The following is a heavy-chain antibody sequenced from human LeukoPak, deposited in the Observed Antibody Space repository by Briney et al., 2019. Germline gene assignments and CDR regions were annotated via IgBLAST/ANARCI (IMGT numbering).Heavy chain of an antibody. V-gene: IGHV3-72*01. Sequence: PGGSLRLSCEASGFTFNDHYVDLVRQAPGKGLEWVGRTRNRANGHTTEYAASVKGRFIISRDDSKNSVYLQMNSLKTEDTAVYYCARANGGSQFDYWGQGTLVTVSS. D-gene: IGHD3-10*01. CDR2: TRNRANGHTT. CDR1: GFTFNDHY. CDR3: ARANGGSQFDY. J-gene: IGHJ4*02.